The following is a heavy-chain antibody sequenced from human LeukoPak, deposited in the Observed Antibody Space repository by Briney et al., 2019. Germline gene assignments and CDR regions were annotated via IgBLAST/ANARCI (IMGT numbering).Heavy chain of an antibody. V-gene: IGHV4-34*01. J-gene: IGHJ4*02. CDR3: ARGGYGDLLFSLDY. CDR1: GGSISSYY. D-gene: IGHD4-17*01. Sequence: SETLSLTCTVSGGSISSYYWSWIRQPPGKGLEWIGEINHSGSTNYNPSLKSRVTISVDTSKNQFSLKLSSVTAADTAVYYCARGGYGDLLFSLDYWGQGTLVTVSS. CDR2: INHSGST.